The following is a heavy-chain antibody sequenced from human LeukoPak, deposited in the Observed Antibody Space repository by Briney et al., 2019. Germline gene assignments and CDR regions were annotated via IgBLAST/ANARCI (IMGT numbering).Heavy chain of an antibody. J-gene: IGHJ3*02. CDR2: IKSKTHGGAI. CDR1: GFTFSNAW. CDR3: ASLIAAAGTRAFNDAFDI. Sequence: GGSLRLSCAASGFTFSNAWMTWVRQAPGKGLEWVGRIKSKTHGGAIDYAAPVKGRFTISRDDSQNLLYLQMNSLRAEDTAVYYCASLIAAAGTRAFNDAFDIWGQGTMVTVSS. V-gene: IGHV3-15*01. D-gene: IGHD6-13*01.